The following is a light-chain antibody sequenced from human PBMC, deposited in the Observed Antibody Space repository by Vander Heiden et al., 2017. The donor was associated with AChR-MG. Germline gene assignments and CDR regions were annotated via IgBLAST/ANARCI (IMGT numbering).Light chain of an antibody. J-gene: IGLJ3*02. CDR3: QSYENSLSGSV. CDR1: RSNIGAPYD. CDR2: GNN. Sequence: QAVLTQPPSVAGAPGPAVTISCTGSRSNIGAPYDVHWYQQLPGTAPKLLIYGNNNRPSGVPDRFSGSKSGTSASLAITGLQAEDEADYYCQSYENSLSGSVFGGGTKLTVL. V-gene: IGLV1-40*01.